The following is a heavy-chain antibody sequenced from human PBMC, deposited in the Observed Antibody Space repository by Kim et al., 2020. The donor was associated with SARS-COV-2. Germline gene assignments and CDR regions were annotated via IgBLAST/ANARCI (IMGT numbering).Heavy chain of an antibody. CDR3: ARDHPLRFDP. J-gene: IGHJ5*02. Sequence: SETLSLTCTVSGGSISSYYWSWIRQPPGKGLEWIGYIYYSGSTNYNPSLKSRVTISVDTSKNQFSLKLSSVTAADTAVYYCARDHPLRFDPWRQGTLVT. V-gene: IGHV4-59*13. CDR2: IYYSGST. CDR1: GGSISSYY.